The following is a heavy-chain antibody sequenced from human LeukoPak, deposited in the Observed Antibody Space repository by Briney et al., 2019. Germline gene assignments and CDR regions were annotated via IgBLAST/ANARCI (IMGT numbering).Heavy chain of an antibody. Sequence: GGSLRLSCAASGFTFDDYAMHWVRQAPGKGLEWVSGISWNSGSIGYADSVKGRFTISRDNAKNSLYLQMNSLRAEDTALYYCAKDYSGYYYGSGSYRGLFDYWGQGTLVTVSS. D-gene: IGHD3-10*01. J-gene: IGHJ4*02. CDR2: ISWNSGSI. V-gene: IGHV3-9*01. CDR1: GFTFDDYA. CDR3: AKDYSGYYYGSGSYRGLFDY.